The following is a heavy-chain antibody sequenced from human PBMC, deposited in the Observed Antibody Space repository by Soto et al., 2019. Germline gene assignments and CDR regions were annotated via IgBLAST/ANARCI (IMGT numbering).Heavy chain of an antibody. CDR2: INPSGGGP. J-gene: IGHJ3*01. V-gene: IGHV1-46*03. D-gene: IGHD3-16*01. Sequence: INPSGGGPAHAQNFRGRLTTTSDTSTTTIYMELNSLRSEDTDVYFCARYDMGGDGALDVWGQGTMVTVSS. CDR3: ARYDMGGDGALDV.